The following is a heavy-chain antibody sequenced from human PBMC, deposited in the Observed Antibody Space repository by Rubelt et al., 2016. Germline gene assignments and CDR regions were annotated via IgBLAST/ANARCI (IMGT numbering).Heavy chain of an antibody. CDR3: ARGQGRDGYIH. D-gene: IGHD5-24*01. V-gene: IGHV4-59*01. Sequence: QLQLQESGPGLVKPSETLSLTCTVSGGSISNYYWSWIRQPPGKGLEWIGNIYYSGRTNYKPSLKSRVTISVETSKNQFSLKRSSVTAADTAGYYCARGQGRDGYIHWGQGTLVTVSS. J-gene: IGHJ4*02. CDR2: IYYSGRT. CDR1: GGSISNYY.